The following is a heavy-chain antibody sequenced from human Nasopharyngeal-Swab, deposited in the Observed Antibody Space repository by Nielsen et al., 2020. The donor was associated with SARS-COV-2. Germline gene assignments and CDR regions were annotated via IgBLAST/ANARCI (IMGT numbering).Heavy chain of an antibody. D-gene: IGHD1-20*01. CDR2: ISWNGNIR. CDR1: GFAFDDYP. V-gene: IGHV3-9*01. J-gene: IGHJ2*01. Sequence: SLKISCAASGFAFDDYPMYWVRQAPGKGLEWVSGISWNGNIRGHADSVEGRFTISRDNAKSSLYLQMNSLRVEDTALYYCARENNWEALRYFDLWGRGTLVTVSS. CDR3: ARENNWEALRYFDL.